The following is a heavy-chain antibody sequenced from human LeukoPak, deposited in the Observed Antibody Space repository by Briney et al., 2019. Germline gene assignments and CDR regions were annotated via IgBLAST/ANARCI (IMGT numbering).Heavy chain of an antibody. Sequence: GGSLRLSCAASGFTFSSYWMHWVRQAPGKGLVWVSRINSDGSSTSYADSVKGRFTISRDNAKNTLYLQMNSLRAEDTAVYYCARRLAYCGGDCYSSAFDIWGQGTMVTVSS. D-gene: IGHD2-21*02. V-gene: IGHV3-74*01. CDR2: INSDGSST. CDR3: ARRLAYCGGDCYSSAFDI. J-gene: IGHJ3*02. CDR1: GFTFSSYW.